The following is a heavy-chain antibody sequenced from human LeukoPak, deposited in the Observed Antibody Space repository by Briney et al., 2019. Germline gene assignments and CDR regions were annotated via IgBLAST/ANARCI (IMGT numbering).Heavy chain of an antibody. J-gene: IGHJ5*02. Sequence: ASVKVSCKASGGTFSSYAISWVRQAPGQGLEWMGGIIPIFGTANYAQKFQGRVTITADESTSTAYMELSSLRSEDTAVYYCARDRSADILTGLEYNWFDPWGQGTLVTVSS. CDR3: ARDRSADILTGLEYNWFDP. CDR1: GGTFSSYA. D-gene: IGHD3-9*01. CDR2: IIPIFGTA. V-gene: IGHV1-69*13.